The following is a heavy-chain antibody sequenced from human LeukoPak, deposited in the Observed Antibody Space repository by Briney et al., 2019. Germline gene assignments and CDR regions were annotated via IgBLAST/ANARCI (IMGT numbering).Heavy chain of an antibody. Sequence: ASVKVSCKASGYTFTGYYMHWVRQAPGQGLEWRGRINPNSGGTNYAQKFQGRVTMTRDTSISTAYMELSRLRSDDTAVYYCASLGRYCSGGSCYLYFDYWGQGTLVTVSS. D-gene: IGHD2-15*01. V-gene: IGHV1-2*06. CDR2: INPNSGGT. CDR3: ASLGRYCSGGSCYLYFDY. CDR1: GYTFTGYY. J-gene: IGHJ4*02.